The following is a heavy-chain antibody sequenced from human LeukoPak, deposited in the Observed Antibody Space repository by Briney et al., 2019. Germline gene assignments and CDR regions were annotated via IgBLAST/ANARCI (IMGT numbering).Heavy chain of an antibody. CDR2: INPNSGGT. CDR1: GYTFTGHY. CDR3: ARDQIVGEYYDSSGYQPFDP. D-gene: IGHD3-22*01. Sequence: ASVKVSCKASGYTFTGHYIHWVRQAPGQGPEWMGWINPNSGGTNYAQKFQGRVTVTRDTYTSTVYMELSSLRSEDTAVYYCARDQIVGEYYDSSGYQPFDPWGQGTLVTVSS. J-gene: IGHJ5*02. V-gene: IGHV1-2*02.